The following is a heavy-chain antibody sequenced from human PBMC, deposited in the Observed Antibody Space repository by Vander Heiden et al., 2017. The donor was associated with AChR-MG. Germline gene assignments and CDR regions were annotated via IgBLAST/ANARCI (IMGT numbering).Heavy chain of an antibody. CDR3: ARGRTGYSYGYSIDY. Sequence: EVQLVETGGGLIQPGGSLRLSCAASGFTVSSNYMGGVRQAAGKGLEWVSVIYGGGSTYYADSVKGRFTISRDNSKNTLYLQMNSLRAEDTAVYYCARGRTGYSYGYSIDYWGQGTLVTVSS. CDR1: GFTVSSNY. CDR2: IYGGGST. V-gene: IGHV3-53*02. J-gene: IGHJ4*02. D-gene: IGHD5-18*01.